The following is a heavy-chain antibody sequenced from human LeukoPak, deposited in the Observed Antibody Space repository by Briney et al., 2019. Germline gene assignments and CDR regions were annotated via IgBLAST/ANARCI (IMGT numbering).Heavy chain of an antibody. V-gene: IGHV4-31*03. J-gene: IGHJ4*02. D-gene: IGHD3-10*01. CDR2: IYYSGST. Sequence: SETLSLTCTVSGGSISSGGYYWSWIRQHPGKGLEWIGYIYYSGSTYYNPSLKSRVTISVDTSKNQFSLKLSSVTAADTAVYYCARDHMVRQPLWGQGTLVTVSS. CDR1: GGSISSGGYY. CDR3: ARDHMVRQPL.